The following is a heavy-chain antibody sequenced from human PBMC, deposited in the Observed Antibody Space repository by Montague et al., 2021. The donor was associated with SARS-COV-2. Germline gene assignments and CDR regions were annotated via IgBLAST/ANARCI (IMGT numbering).Heavy chain of an antibody. CDR3: ARGGYYDNTGYYSDYYYNMDV. V-gene: IGHV4-59*01. J-gene: IGHJ6*02. CDR2: IFHSGRT. Sequence: SETLSLTCTVSGGPIDSFYWSWIRRPPGKGLEWIGCIFHSGRTYYNPSLKGRVSMSVDTSKNQVSLRLSSLTAADTAVYYCARGGYYDNTGYYSDYYYNMDVWGQGTTVTVSS. D-gene: IGHD3-22*01. CDR1: GGPIDSFY.